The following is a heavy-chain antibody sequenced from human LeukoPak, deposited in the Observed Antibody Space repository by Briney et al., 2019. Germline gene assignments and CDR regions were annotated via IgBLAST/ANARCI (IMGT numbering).Heavy chain of an antibody. V-gene: IGHV4-59*12. D-gene: IGHD6-13*01. CDR2: IYYSGST. J-gene: IGHJ3*02. CDR3: ARDSGYSSSWYSYGDAFDI. CDR1: GGSISSYY. Sequence: ASQTLSLTCTVSGGSISSYYWSWIRQPPGKGLEWIGYIYYSGSTNYSPSLKSRVTISVDTSKNQFSLKLSSVTAADTAVYYCARDSGYSSSWYSYGDAFDIWGQGTMVTVSS.